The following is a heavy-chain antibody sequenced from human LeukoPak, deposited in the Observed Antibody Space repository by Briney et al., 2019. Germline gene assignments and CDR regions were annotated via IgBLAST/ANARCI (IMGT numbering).Heavy chain of an antibody. CDR3: VRVKSNYWWGNFDY. D-gene: IGHD2-8*02. J-gene: IGHJ4*02. V-gene: IGHV1-18*04. Sequence: ASVKVSCKAFGYTFTDYGITWVRQAPGQGRQWLGWVSANTGNTNYAQRFQGRVTMTIGTSTSTAYMELRSLGSDDTAVYYCVRVKSNYWWGNFDYWGQGTLVTVSS. CDR2: VSANTGNT. CDR1: GYTFTDYG.